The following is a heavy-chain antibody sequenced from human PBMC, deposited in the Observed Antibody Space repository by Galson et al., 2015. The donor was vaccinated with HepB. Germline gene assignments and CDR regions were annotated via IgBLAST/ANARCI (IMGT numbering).Heavy chain of an antibody. Sequence: SLRLSCAASGFTFSSYAMHWVRQAPGKGLEWVAVISYDGSNKYYADSVKGRFTISRDNSKNTLYLQMNSLRAEDTAVYYCARVGPKYEQQLPDYFDYWGQGTLVTVSS. D-gene: IGHD6-13*01. CDR2: ISYDGSNK. V-gene: IGHV3-30*04. CDR3: ARVGPKYEQQLPDYFDY. CDR1: GFTFSSYA. J-gene: IGHJ4*02.